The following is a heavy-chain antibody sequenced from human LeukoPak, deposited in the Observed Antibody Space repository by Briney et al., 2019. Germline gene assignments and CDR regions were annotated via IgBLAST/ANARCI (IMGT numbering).Heavy chain of an antibody. Sequence: PGGSLRLSCAASGFTFSSYAMHWVRQAPGKGLEWVAVISYDGSNKYYADSVKGRFTISRDNSKNTLYLQMSSLRAEDTAVYYCARVYYYDSSGYLGGMDVWGQGTTVTVSS. J-gene: IGHJ6*02. CDR2: ISYDGSNK. V-gene: IGHV3-30-3*01. CDR1: GFTFSSYA. D-gene: IGHD3-22*01. CDR3: ARVYYYDSSGYLGGMDV.